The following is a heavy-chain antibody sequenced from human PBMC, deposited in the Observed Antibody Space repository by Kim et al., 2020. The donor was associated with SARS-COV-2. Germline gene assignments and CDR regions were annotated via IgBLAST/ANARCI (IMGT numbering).Heavy chain of an antibody. J-gene: IGHJ6*04. Sequence: SETLSLTFTVSCGSISGYDWSCIRQPPGKRLEWIGYIHYSVSTNYNPSLTSRVTISLDTTRKHFSLKWNSVTAADTAVYYCARDRDRGGYYYGTGVWGEGTTFTGSS. V-gene: IGHV4-59*01. D-gene: IGHD2-15*01. CDR1: CGSISGYD. CDR3: ARDRDRGGYYYGTGV. CDR2: IHYSVST.